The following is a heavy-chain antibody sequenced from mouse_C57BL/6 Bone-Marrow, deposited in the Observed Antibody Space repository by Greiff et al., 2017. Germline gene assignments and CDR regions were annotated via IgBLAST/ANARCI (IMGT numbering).Heavy chain of an antibody. CDR3: ARITTVVAYAMDY. J-gene: IGHJ4*01. CDR1: GFSLSTSGMG. CDR2: IYWDDDK. Sequence: QVTLKVSGPGILQPSQTLSLTCSFSGFSLSTSGMGVSWIRQPSGKGLEWLAHIYWDDDKRYNPSLKSRLTISKDTSRNQVFLKITSVDTADTATYDCARITTVVAYAMDYWGQGTSVTVSS. D-gene: IGHD1-1*01. V-gene: IGHV8-12*01.